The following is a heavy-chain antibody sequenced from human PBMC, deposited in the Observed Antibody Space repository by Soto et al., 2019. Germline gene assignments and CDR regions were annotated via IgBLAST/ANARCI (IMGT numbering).Heavy chain of an antibody. Sequence: DVQLLEPGGNLVQPGGSLTLSCSASGFTLSSYAMSWVRQAPGKGLEWVSSISAGGDMTYNSDSVKGRSTISRDNANNAVFLQMHNLRIEDTALYYCARGDRGGSGSPASYYYSGWDVWGQGATVTVS. CDR3: ARGDRGGSGSPASYYYSGWDV. CDR1: GFTLSSYA. J-gene: IGHJ6*02. V-gene: IGHV3-23*01. CDR2: ISAGGDMT. D-gene: IGHD3-10*01.